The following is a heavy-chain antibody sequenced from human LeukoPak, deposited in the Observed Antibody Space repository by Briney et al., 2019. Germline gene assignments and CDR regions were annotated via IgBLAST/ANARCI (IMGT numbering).Heavy chain of an antibody. CDR2: ISSSSSYI. D-gene: IGHD3-3*01. V-gene: IGHV3-21*01. J-gene: IGHJ5*02. Sequence: PGGSLRLSCAASGFTFSSYSMNWVRQAPGKGLEWVSSISSSSSYIYYADSVKGRFTISRDNAKNSLYLQMNSLRAEDTAVYYCARENYDLWSGYYTAPGFDPWGQGTLVTVSS. CDR1: GFTFSSYS. CDR3: ARENYDLWSGYYTAPGFDP.